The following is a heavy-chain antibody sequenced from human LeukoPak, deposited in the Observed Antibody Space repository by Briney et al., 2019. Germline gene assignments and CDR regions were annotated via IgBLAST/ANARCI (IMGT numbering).Heavy chain of an antibody. D-gene: IGHD2-21*01. CDR2: IYYSGST. CDR3: ARGVVIAPQTFDY. Sequence: PSETLSLTCTVSGGSISGFYWTWIRQPPGKGLEWIGYIYYSGSTYYNPSLKSRVTISVDTSKNQFSLKLSSVTAADTAVYYCARGVVIAPQTFDYWGQGTLVTVSS. V-gene: IGHV4-59*01. CDR1: GGSISGFY. J-gene: IGHJ4*02.